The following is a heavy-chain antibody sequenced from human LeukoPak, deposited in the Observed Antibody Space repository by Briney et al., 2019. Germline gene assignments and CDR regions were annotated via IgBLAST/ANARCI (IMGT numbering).Heavy chain of an antibody. J-gene: IGHJ6*02. CDR1: GYTFTGYY. CDR3: ARSGVRGDYYGMDV. CDR2: INPNSGGT. Sequence: ASVKVSCKASGYTFTGYYMHWVRQAPGQGLEWMGWINPNSGGTNYAQKFQGRVTMTRDTSISTVYMELSRLRSDDTAVYYCARSGVRGDYYGMDVWGQGTTVTVSS. V-gene: IGHV1-2*02. D-gene: IGHD3-10*01.